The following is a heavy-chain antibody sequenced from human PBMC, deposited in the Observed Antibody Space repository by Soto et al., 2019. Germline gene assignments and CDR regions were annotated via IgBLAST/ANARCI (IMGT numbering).Heavy chain of an antibody. CDR2: INPNSGGT. CDR1: GYTFTGYY. D-gene: IGHD3-22*01. J-gene: IGHJ4*02. V-gene: IGHV1-2*02. CDR3: ARRKGDYYDSSGYHYYFDY. Sequence: ASVKVSCKASGYTFTGYYMHWVRQAPGQGLEWMGWINPNSGGTKSTQKFQGRVTMTRDTSISTAYMELSRLRSDDTAVYYCARRKGDYYDSSGYHYYFDYWGQGTLVTVSS.